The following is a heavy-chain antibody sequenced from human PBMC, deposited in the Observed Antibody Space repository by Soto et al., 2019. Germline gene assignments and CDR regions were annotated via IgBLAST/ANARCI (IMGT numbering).Heavy chain of an antibody. J-gene: IGHJ4*02. CDR2: IIPIFGTA. Sequence: QVQLVQSGAEVKKPGSSVKVSCKASGGTFSSYAISWVRQAPGQGLEWMGGIIPIFGTANYAQKFQGRVTITADESTSAAYMELSSLRSEDTAVYYCARTLQGPGYCTNGVCLYYFDYWGQGTLVTVSS. CDR3: ARTLQGPGYCTNGVCLYYFDY. CDR1: GGTFSSYA. V-gene: IGHV1-69*01. D-gene: IGHD2-8*01.